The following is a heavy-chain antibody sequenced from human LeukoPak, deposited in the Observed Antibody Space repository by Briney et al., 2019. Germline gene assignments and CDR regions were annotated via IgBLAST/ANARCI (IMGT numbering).Heavy chain of an antibody. CDR3: ARASNIVVVVAATPPLKYYFDY. D-gene: IGHD2-15*01. CDR2: IYYSGST. CDR1: GGSISSGDYY. J-gene: IGHJ4*02. V-gene: IGHV4-30-4*01. Sequence: SQTLSLTCTVSGGSISSGDYYWRWIRQPPGKGLEWVGYIYYSGSTYYNPSLKSRVTISVDTSKNQFSLKLSSVTAADTAVYYCARASNIVVVVAATPPLKYYFDYWGQGTLVTVSS.